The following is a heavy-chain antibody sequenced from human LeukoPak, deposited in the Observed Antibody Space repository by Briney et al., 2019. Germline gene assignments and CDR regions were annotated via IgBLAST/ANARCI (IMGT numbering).Heavy chain of an antibody. Sequence: SETLSLTCNVSGGSISNYYWNWIRQPAGKGLEWIGRFYARGNTNYNPSLKSRVTMSVDTSKNQFSLKLSSVTAADTAVYYCAKSNGYGLVDIWGQGTMVTVSS. CDR3: AKSNGYGLVDI. D-gene: IGHD3-10*01. J-gene: IGHJ3*02. V-gene: IGHV4-4*07. CDR2: FYARGNT. CDR1: GGSISNYY.